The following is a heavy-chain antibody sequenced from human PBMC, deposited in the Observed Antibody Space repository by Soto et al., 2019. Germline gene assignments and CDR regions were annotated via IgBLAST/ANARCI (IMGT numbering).Heavy chain of an antibody. D-gene: IGHD2-8*02. CDR3: ARGGGVYYFDY. CDR1: GGSISSYY. J-gene: IGHJ4*02. Sequence: SETLSLTCTVSGGSISSYYWSWIRQPPGKGLEWIGYIYYSGITDYNPSLKSRITISVDTSKSQFSLKLSSVTAADTAVYYCARGGGVYYFDYWGQGTLVTVSS. V-gene: IGHV4-59*01. CDR2: IYYSGIT.